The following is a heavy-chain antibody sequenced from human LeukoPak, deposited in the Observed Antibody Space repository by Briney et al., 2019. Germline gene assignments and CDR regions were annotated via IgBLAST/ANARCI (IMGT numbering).Heavy chain of an antibody. CDR3: ARDQDSSGYYDY. J-gene: IGHJ4*02. Sequence: ASVKVSCKASGGTFSSYAISWVRQAPGQGLEWMGGIIPIFGTANYAQKFQGRVTITADESTSTAYMELSSLRSEDTAVYYCARDQDSSGYYDYWGQGTLVTVSS. CDR1: GGTFSSYA. V-gene: IGHV1-69*13. D-gene: IGHD3-22*01. CDR2: IIPIFGTA.